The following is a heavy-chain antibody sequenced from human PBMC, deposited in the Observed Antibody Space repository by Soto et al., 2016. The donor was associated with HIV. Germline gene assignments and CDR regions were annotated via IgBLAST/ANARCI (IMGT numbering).Heavy chain of an antibody. CDR1: GGSVSSGGYY. CDR2: IYNSGNT. D-gene: IGHD2-2*01. Sequence: QVQLQESGPGLVKPSQTLSLTCTVSGGSVSSGGYYWSWIRQHPGKGLEWIGYIYNSGNTYFNPSLKSRITISVDTSKNQFSLKLTSVTAADTAVYYCARDQALVSGWFRPWGQGTLVTVSS. CDR3: ARDQALVSGWFRP. J-gene: IGHJ5*02. V-gene: IGHV4-31*03.